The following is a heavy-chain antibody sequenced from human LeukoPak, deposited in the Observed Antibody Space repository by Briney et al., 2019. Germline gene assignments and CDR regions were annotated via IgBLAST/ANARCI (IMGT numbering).Heavy chain of an antibody. J-gene: IGHJ4*02. CDR1: GGSISSGGYY. V-gene: IGHV4-31*03. CDR3: ARDSHGYSSSSHLGY. CDR2: IYYSGST. D-gene: IGHD6-6*01. Sequence: SETLSLTCTVSGGSISSGGYYWSWIRQHPGKGLEWIGYIYYSGSTYYNPSLKSRVTISVDTSKNQFTLKLSSVTAADTAVYYCARDSHGYSSSSHLGYWGQGTLVTVSS.